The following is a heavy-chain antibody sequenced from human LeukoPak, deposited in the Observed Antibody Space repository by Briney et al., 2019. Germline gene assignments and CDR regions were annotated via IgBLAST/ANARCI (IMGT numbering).Heavy chain of an antibody. CDR3: ARDEETTPLDY. V-gene: IGHV3-30*03. D-gene: IGHD1-1*01. J-gene: IGHJ4*02. CDR2: ISYDGSNK. CDR1: GFTFSSYG. Sequence: GGSLRLSCAASGFTFSSYGMHWVRQAPGKGLEWVAVISYDGSNKYYADSVKGRFTISRDNSKNTLYLQMNSLRAEDTAVYYCARDEETTPLDYWGQGTLVTVSS.